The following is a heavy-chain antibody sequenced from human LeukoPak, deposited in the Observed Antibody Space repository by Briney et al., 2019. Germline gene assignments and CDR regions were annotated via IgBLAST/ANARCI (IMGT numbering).Heavy chain of an antibody. CDR1: GGTFSRYA. CDR2: IIPIFGTA. J-gene: IGHJ4*02. CDR3: AAPPGGYSYGQDNHFDY. V-gene: IGHV1-69*01. D-gene: IGHD5-18*01. Sequence: ASVKVSCKASGGTFSRYAISWVRQAPGQGLEWMGGIIPIFGTANYAQKFQGRVTITADESTSTAYMELSSLRSEDTAVYYCAAPPGGYSYGQDNHFDYWGQGTLVTVSS.